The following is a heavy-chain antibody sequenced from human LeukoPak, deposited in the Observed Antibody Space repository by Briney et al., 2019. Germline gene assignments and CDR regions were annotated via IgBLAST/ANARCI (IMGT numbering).Heavy chain of an antibody. D-gene: IGHD2-2*01. Sequence: ASVKVSCKASGYTFTSYDINWVRQATGQGLEWMGWMNLNSGNTGYAQKFQGRVTMTRNTSISTAYMELSSLRSEDTAVYYCAREIVVVPAADYYYYGMDVWGQGTTVTVSS. CDR3: AREIVVVPAADYYYYGMDV. V-gene: IGHV1-8*01. J-gene: IGHJ6*02. CDR1: GYTFTSYD. CDR2: MNLNSGNT.